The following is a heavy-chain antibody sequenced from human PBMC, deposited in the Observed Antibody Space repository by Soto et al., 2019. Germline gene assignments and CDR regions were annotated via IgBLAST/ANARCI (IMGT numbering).Heavy chain of an antibody. CDR2: INAGNGNT. D-gene: IGHD3-16*01. Sequence: ASGKVSCKASGYTCTSYAMHWVRQAPGQRLEWMGWINAGNGNTKYSQKFQGRVTITWDTSLSTAYMEVGSLTSDDTAIYFCARGNPFNYAGFDVWGQGTTVTVSS. J-gene: IGHJ6*02. CDR3: ARGNPFNYAGFDV. V-gene: IGHV1-3*01. CDR1: GYTCTSYA.